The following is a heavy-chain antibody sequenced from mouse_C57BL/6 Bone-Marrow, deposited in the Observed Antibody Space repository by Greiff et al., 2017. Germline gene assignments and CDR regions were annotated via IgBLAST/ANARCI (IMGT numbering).Heavy chain of an antibody. D-gene: IGHD1-2*01. CDR1: GYAFSSSW. CDR3: AKWERRSY. CDR2: ICPGDGDP. Sequence: QVQLQQSGPELVKPGASVKLSCKASGYAFSSSWMNWVKQRPGKGLEWIGRICPGDGDPNYYGKFTGKATLTADTSSSTAYRQLSSQTSDDSAVYFCAKWERRSYWGQGTTLTVSS. V-gene: IGHV1-82*01. J-gene: IGHJ2*01.